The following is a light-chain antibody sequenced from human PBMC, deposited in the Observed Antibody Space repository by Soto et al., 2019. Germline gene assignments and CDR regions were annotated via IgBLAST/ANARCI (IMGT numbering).Light chain of an antibody. J-gene: IGKJ5*01. CDR1: QTISSW. CDR2: KAS. Sequence: DIQMTQSPSTLSGSVGDRVTMTCRASQTISSWLAWYQQKPGKAPKLLIYKASTLKSGVPSRFSGSGSGTDFTLTISCLQSEDFATYYCQQYYSYLITFGQGSRLEIK. V-gene: IGKV1-5*03. CDR3: QQYYSYLIT.